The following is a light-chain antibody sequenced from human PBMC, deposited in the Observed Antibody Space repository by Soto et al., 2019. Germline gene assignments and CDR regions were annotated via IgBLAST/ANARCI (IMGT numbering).Light chain of an antibody. CDR3: QQYGTSPWT. J-gene: IGKJ1*01. Sequence: VRTQSPGSLSLSPGERSILSCRASQSVTISYLACFQQKPGQAPRLLIYGARSRATGVPDRFSASGSGTDFSLTISRLEPEDFAVYYCQQYGTSPWTFGQGTKVDIK. CDR2: GAR. CDR1: QSVTISY. V-gene: IGKV3-20*01.